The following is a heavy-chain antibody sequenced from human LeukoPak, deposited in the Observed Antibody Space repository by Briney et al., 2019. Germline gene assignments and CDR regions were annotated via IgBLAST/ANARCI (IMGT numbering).Heavy chain of an antibody. CDR3: ARAGRSGYYYSSFGY. D-gene: IGHD3-22*01. CDR2: ISSNSSTI. CDR1: GFTFSSYS. V-gene: IGHV3-48*01. J-gene: IGHJ4*02. Sequence: GGSLRLSCAASGFTFSSYSMNWVCQAPGKGLEWVSYISSNSSTIYYADSVKGRFTISRDNAKNSLYLQMNSLRAEDTAVYYCARAGRSGYYYSSFGYWGQGTLVTVSS.